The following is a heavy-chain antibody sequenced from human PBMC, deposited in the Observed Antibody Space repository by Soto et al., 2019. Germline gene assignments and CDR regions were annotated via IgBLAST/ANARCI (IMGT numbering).Heavy chain of an antibody. V-gene: IGHV4-31*03. Sequence: QVQLQESGPGLVKPSQTLSLTCTVSGGSISSGGYFWSWIRQHPGKGLEWIGDINYSGSTYSNPSLKSRVTISVDTSKNQYSLKLTSLTAADTSVYYCARGILLWFGELPPRAHDAFDIWGQGTMVTVSS. CDR1: GGSISSGGYF. D-gene: IGHD3-10*01. J-gene: IGHJ3*02. CDR3: ARGILLWFGELPPRAHDAFDI. CDR2: INYSGST.